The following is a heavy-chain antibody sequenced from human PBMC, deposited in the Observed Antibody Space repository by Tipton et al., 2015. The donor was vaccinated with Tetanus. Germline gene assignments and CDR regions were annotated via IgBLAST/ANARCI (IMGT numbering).Heavy chain of an antibody. Sequence: QLVQSGGEVKKPGESLKISCKGSGYIFTNYWIGWVRQMPGKGLEWMGIIYPADSDTRYSPSFQGQVTISVDKSINTAYLQWSSLKASDTSMFYCARAHCSDGVCNLDFWGQGALVTVAS. J-gene: IGHJ4*02. D-gene: IGHD2-8*01. CDR1: GYIFTNYW. V-gene: IGHV5-51*01. CDR2: IYPADSDT. CDR3: ARAHCSDGVCNLDF.